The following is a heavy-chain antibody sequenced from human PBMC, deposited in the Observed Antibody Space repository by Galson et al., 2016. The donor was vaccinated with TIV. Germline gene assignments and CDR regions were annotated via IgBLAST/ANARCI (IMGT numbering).Heavy chain of an antibody. V-gene: IGHV3-53*01. CDR3: ARDRYYDARGYYYYYYDMDV. J-gene: IGHJ6*02. CDR1: GFIVDDNY. CDR2: IYGDGRT. D-gene: IGHD3-22*01. Sequence: SLRLSCAASGFIVDDNYMTWIRQAPGKGLEWVSVIYGDGRTYYTDSVRGRFTISRDSSKHTLYLQMNSLRAEDTAVYYCARDRYYDARGYYYYYYDMDVWGQGTTVTVSS.